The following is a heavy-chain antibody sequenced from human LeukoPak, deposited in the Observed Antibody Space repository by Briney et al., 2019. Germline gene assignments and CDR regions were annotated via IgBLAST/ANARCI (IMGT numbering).Heavy chain of an antibody. J-gene: IGHJ4*02. D-gene: IGHD3-10*01. Sequence: PGGSLRLSCAASGFTFSSYSMNWVRQAPGKGLEWVSIIYSGGSTSYADSVKGRFTISRDNSKNTLYLQMNSLRAEDTAVYYCAKWSQGFGELFVDYWGQGTLVTVSS. CDR3: AKWSQGFGELFVDY. V-gene: IGHV3-53*01. CDR2: IYSGGST. CDR1: GFTFSSYS.